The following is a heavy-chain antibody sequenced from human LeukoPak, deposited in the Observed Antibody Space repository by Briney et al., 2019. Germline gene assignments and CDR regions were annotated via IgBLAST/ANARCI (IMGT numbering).Heavy chain of an antibody. CDR3: ARGPGDYYYYGDMDV. Sequence: ASVPVSCKASGYSFTSYDINWVRPPTAQGLAWMGWMNPKSGNTDYAQKFQGRVTMTRITSISTAYMELSSLRSEDTAVYYCARGPGDYYYYGDMDVWGQGPTVTVS. CDR2: MNPKSGNT. CDR1: GYSFTSYD. V-gene: IGHV1-8*01. D-gene: IGHD7-27*01. J-gene: IGHJ6*02.